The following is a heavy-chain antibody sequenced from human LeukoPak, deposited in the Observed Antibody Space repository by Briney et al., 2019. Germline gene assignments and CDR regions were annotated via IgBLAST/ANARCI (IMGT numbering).Heavy chain of an antibody. V-gene: IGHV3-21*01. J-gene: IGHJ4*02. Sequence: PGTSLRLSCAASGFTFSSYAIHWVRQAPGKGLEWVSSISSSGSYIYYADSLKGRFTISRDNAKNSLYLQMNSLRAEDTAVYYCAREDASSWDYWGQGTLVTVSS. CDR1: GFTFSSYA. D-gene: IGHD6-13*01. CDR2: ISSSGSYI. CDR3: AREDASSWDY.